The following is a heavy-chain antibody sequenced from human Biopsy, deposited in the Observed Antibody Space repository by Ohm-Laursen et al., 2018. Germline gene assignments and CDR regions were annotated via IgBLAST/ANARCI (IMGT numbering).Heavy chain of an antibody. CDR1: GFTFSSYA. Sequence: LRLSCAASGFTFSSYAMSWVRQAPGKGLEWVSAIRGTGGSTYYANSVKGRFTISRDNSKNILFLQVNNLRAEDTAIYYCTKADDFWSPEGYYYYFSGMDVWGQGTTVTVSS. CDR3: TKADDFWSPEGYYYYFSGMDV. V-gene: IGHV3-23*01. CDR2: IRGTGGST. J-gene: IGHJ6*02. D-gene: IGHD3-3*01.